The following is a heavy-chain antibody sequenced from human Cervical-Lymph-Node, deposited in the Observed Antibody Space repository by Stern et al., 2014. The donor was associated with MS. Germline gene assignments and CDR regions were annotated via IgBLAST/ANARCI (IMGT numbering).Heavy chain of an antibody. Sequence: EVQLVESGAEVKKPGESLKISCKTAGYSFTNYWIGWVRQMPGKGQECMGIIYPGDSETRDSPSSQGHVIISADKSIGPAYLQWRSLKASDSGIYYCARGAPPENWGQGTLVTVSS. V-gene: IGHV5-51*03. CDR3: ARGAPPEN. D-gene: IGHD1-26*01. J-gene: IGHJ4*02. CDR1: GYSFTNYW. CDR2: IYPGDSET.